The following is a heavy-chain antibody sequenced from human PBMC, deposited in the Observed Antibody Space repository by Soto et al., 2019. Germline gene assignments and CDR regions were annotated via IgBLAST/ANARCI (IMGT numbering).Heavy chain of an antibody. CDR1: GGTFSSYA. CDR2: IIPIFGTA. Sequence: ASVKVSGKASGGTFSSYAISWVRQAPGQGLEWMGGIIPIFGTANYAQKFQGRVTITADKSTSTAYMELSSLRSEDTAVYYCARPGDRHDAFDIWGQGTMVTVSS. CDR3: ARPGDRHDAFDI. V-gene: IGHV1-69*06. D-gene: IGHD7-27*01. J-gene: IGHJ3*02.